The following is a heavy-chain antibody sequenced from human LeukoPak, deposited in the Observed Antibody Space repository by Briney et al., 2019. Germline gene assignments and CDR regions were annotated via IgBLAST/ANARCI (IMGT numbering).Heavy chain of an antibody. J-gene: IGHJ4*02. D-gene: IGHD6-19*01. CDR2: IRNKANNYAT. V-gene: IGHV3-73*01. CDR1: GFTFSVSA. Sequence: GGSLRLSCAASGFTFSVSAMYWVRQASGKGLEWIGRIRNKANNYATAYAASVKGRFTISRDDSKNTLFLQMNSLRAEDTAIYYCAKDLSSSGWGLFDYWGQGTLVTVSS. CDR3: AKDLSSSGWGLFDY.